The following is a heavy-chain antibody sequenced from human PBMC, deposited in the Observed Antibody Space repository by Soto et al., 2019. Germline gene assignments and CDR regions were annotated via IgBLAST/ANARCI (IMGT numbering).Heavy chain of an antibody. V-gene: IGHV3-21*01. J-gene: IGHJ4*02. CDR2: ISSSSNYI. Sequence: EVQVVESGGGVVKPGGSLRLSCAASGFTFSSYNMNWVRQAPGKGLEWVSSISSSSNYIYYADSVRGRFTISRDNAKKSLYLQFNSLRAEDTAVYYCTRSPPIGFAYWGQGTLVTVSS. CDR1: GFTFSSYN. CDR3: TRSPPIGFAY. D-gene: IGHD3-10*01.